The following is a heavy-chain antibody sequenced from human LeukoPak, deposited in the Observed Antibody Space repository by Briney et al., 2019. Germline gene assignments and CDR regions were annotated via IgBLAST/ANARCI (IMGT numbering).Heavy chain of an antibody. V-gene: IGHV3-23*01. CDR1: GFTFSSYA. CDR3: AKDVTVAGTSGPDY. J-gene: IGHJ4*02. CDR2: ISGSGGST. D-gene: IGHD6-19*01. Sequence: GGSLRLSCAASGFTFSSYAMSWARQAPGKGLEWVSAISGSGGSTYYADSVKGRFTISRDNSKNTLYLQMNSLRAEDTAVYYCAKDVTVAGTSGPDYWGQGTLVTVSS.